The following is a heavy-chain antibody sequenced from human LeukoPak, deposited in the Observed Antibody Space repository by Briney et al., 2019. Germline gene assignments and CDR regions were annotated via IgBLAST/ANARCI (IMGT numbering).Heavy chain of an antibody. J-gene: IGHJ6*02. V-gene: IGHV1-18*01. CDR1: GYNFNNYG. D-gene: IGHD1-26*01. Sequence: ASVKVSCKASGYNFNNYGVSWVRQAPGQGLEWMGWISVKTGNTNYAQKVQGRVTMTTDTSTTTAYMELRSLGSDDTAVYYCARGSYPYSHGMDVWGQGTTVTVSS. CDR3: ARGSYPYSHGMDV. CDR2: ISVKTGNT.